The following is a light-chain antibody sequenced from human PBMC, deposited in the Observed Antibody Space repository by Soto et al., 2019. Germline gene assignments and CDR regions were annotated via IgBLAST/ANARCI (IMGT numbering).Light chain of an antibody. CDR1: QSVSNN. V-gene: IGKV3-15*01. Sequence: EIVMTQSPATLSVSPGERATLSFSASQSVSNNLAWYQQKPGQAPRLLIHGTSTRATDIPARFSGSGSGTAFTLTISSLQSEDFAVYYCQQHDNWPRTFGQGTKVDIK. CDR3: QQHDNWPRT. CDR2: GTS. J-gene: IGKJ1*01.